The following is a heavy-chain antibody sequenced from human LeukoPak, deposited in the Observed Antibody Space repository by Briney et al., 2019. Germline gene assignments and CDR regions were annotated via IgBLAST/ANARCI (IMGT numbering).Heavy chain of an antibody. Sequence: GRSLRLSCAASGLTFSNYGMHWVRQAPGKGLEWVAVIWYDGSNKYYADSVKGRFTISRDNSKNTLYLQMNSLRAEDTAVYYCARGPYSSSWLDYWGQGTLVTVSS. V-gene: IGHV3-33*01. J-gene: IGHJ4*02. CDR2: IWYDGSNK. CDR3: ARGPYSSSWLDY. CDR1: GLTFSNYG. D-gene: IGHD6-13*01.